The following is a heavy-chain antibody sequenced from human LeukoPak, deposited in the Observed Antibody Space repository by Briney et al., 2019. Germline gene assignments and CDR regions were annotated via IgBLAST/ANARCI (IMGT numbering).Heavy chain of an antibody. Sequence: GGSLRLSCAASGFTFDDYAMHWVRQAPGKGLEWVSGTSWNSGSIGYADSVKGRFTISRDNAKNSLYLQMNSLRAEDTALYYCAKDISGSYYRGFGDWGQGTLVTVSS. CDR3: AKDISGSYYRGFGD. CDR1: GFTFDDYA. D-gene: IGHD1-26*01. V-gene: IGHV3-9*01. J-gene: IGHJ4*02. CDR2: TSWNSGSI.